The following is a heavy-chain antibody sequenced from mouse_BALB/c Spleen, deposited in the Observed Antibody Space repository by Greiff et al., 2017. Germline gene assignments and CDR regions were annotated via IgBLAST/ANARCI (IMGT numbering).Heavy chain of an antibody. V-gene: IGHV1-7*01. D-gene: IGHD2-1*01. Sequence: VQLQQSGAELAKPGASVKMSCKASGYTFTSYWMHWVKQRPGQGLEWIGYINPSTGYTEYNQKFKDKATLTADKSSSTAYMQLSSLTSEDSAVYYCARTHYYGNNAMDYWGQGTSVTVSS. CDR2: INPSTGYT. J-gene: IGHJ4*01. CDR1: GYTFTSYW. CDR3: ARTHYYGNNAMDY.